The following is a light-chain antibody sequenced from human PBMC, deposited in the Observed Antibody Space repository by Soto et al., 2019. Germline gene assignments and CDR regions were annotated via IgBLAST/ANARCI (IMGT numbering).Light chain of an antibody. J-gene: IGLJ2*01. CDR2: GNS. CDR1: SSNIGAGYD. V-gene: IGLV1-40*01. CDR3: QSYDSSLSGPRV. Sequence: QSVLTQPPSVSGAPGQRVTISCTGSSSNIGAGYDVHWYQQLPGTAPKLLIYGNSNRPSGVPDRFSGSKSGTSASLAITGLQAEDEADYYCQSYDSSLSGPRVFGGGTKFTVL.